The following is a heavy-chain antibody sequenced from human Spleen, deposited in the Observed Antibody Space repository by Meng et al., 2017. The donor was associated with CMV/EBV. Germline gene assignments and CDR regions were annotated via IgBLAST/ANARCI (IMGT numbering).Heavy chain of an antibody. CDR1: GFSLSSYG. V-gene: IGHV3-21*01. CDR2: IGSDSVYM. Sequence: GGSLRLSCAASGFSLSSYGMHWVRQAPGQGLEWVSSIGSDSVYMYYADSVRGRFTVSRDNAKNSLYLQMNSLRAEDTAVYFCARVWGSGYFDYWGRGTLVTVSS. CDR3: ARVWGSGYFDY. D-gene: IGHD6-19*01. J-gene: IGHJ4*02.